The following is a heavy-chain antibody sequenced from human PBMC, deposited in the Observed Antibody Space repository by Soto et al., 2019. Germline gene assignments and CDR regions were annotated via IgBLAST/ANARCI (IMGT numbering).Heavy chain of an antibody. J-gene: IGHJ4*02. Sequence: EVQLVESGGGLVKPGGSLRLSCAASGFTFSSYWMSWVRQAPGKGLEWVANIKQDGSEKYYVDSVKGRFTISRDNAKNSLYLQMNSLRAEDTAVYYCAREPYDSSGYGDYWGQGTLVTVSS. CDR2: IKQDGSEK. D-gene: IGHD3-22*01. CDR3: AREPYDSSGYGDY. CDR1: GFTFSSYW. V-gene: IGHV3-7*03.